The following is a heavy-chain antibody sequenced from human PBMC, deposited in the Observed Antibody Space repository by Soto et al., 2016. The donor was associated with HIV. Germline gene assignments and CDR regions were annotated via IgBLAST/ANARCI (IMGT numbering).Heavy chain of an antibody. D-gene: IGHD6-6*01. Sequence: EVQLVESGGGLVQPGGSLRLSCAASGFTFSSYWMHWVRQAPGKGLVWVSRINSDGSSTSYADSVKGRFTISRDNAKNTLYLQMNSLRAEDTAVYYCASLGIAARLVHDYWGQGTLVTVSS. CDR1: GFTFSSYW. CDR2: INSDGSST. J-gene: IGHJ4*02. CDR3: ASLGIAARLVHDY. V-gene: IGHV3-74*01.